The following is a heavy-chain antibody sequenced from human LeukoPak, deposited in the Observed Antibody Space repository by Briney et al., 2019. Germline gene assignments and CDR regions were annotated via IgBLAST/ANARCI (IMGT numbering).Heavy chain of an antibody. CDR3: ARGRDTGGFDP. CDR2: IIPIFGTA. Sequence: ASVKASCKASGGTFSSYAISWVRQAPGQGLEWMGGIIPIFGTANYAQKFQGRGTITTDESTSTAYMELSSLRSEDTAVHYCARGRDTGGFDPWGQGTLVTVSS. V-gene: IGHV1-69*05. D-gene: IGHD2-21*02. CDR1: GGTFSSYA. J-gene: IGHJ5*02.